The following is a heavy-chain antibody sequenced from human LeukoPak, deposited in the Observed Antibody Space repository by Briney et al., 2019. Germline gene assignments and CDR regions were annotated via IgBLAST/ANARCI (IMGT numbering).Heavy chain of an antibody. CDR3: AKDYTRGIAAAGTLAHLNY. CDR1: GFTFSDYY. J-gene: IGHJ4*02. Sequence: GGSVRLSCAASGFTFSDYYINWIRQAPGMGLEWVAYLSSSGNTIYYADSVKGRFTISRDTAKNSLYLQMNSLRAEDAAVYYCAKDYTRGIAAAGTLAHLNYWGQGTLVTVSS. V-gene: IGHV3-11*04. D-gene: IGHD6-13*01. CDR2: LSSSGNTI.